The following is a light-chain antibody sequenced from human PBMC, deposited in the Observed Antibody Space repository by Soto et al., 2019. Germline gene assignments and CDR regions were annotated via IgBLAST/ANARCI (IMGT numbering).Light chain of an antibody. CDR2: DGN. J-gene: IGLJ1*01. CDR3: TSYTSSTTLYV. Sequence: QSALTQPASVSGSPGQSITISCTGTSSDVGGYNLVSWYQQHPGKAPKVVIYDGNKRPSGISYRFSASKSGNTASLTISGLRTEDEADYYCTSYTSSTTLYVFGTGTKVTVL. CDR1: SSDVGGYNL. V-gene: IGLV2-14*02.